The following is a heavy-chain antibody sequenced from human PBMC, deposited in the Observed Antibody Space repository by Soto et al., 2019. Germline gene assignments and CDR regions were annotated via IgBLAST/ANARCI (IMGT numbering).Heavy chain of an antibody. CDR1: GGTFSSYA. CDR2: IIPIFGTA. D-gene: IGHD2-15*01. V-gene: IGHV1-69*01. CDR3: ARSQGGSSSLDIYYYYYYGMDV. J-gene: IGHJ6*02. Sequence: QVQLVQSGAEVKKPGSSVKVSCKAPGGTFSSYANSWVRQAPGQGLEWMGGIIPIFGTAKYAQKFQGRVTITADESTSTGYMELSSLRSEDTAVYYCARSQGGSSSLDIYYYYYYGMDVWGQGTTVTVSS.